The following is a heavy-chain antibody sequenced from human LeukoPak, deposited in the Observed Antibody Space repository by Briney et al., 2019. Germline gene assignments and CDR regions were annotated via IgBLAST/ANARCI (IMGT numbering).Heavy chain of an antibody. Sequence: PGGSLRLSCAASEFTFSSYSMNWVRQAPGKGLEWVSYISSSSSTIYYADSVKGRLTISRDNAKNSLYLQMNSLRDEDTAVYYCARDQTPHYYDSSGYYRNDAFDIWGQGTMVTVSS. CDR2: ISSSSSTI. V-gene: IGHV3-48*02. D-gene: IGHD3-22*01. CDR3: ARDQTPHYYDSSGYYRNDAFDI. CDR1: EFTFSSYS. J-gene: IGHJ3*02.